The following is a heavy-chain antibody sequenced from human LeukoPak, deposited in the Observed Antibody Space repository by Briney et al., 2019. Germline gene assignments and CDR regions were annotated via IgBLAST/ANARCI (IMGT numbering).Heavy chain of an antibody. D-gene: IGHD3-22*01. CDR2: IYPADSTA. CDR1: GYSFTTYW. J-gene: IGHJ3*02. CDR3: ARRRYGSCCSCYSLYDSGGYYSAFDI. V-gene: IGHV5-51*01. Sequence: GESLKISCKASGYSFTTYWIGWVRQVPGKGLEWVGIIYPADSTAKYSPSFQGQVTISVDKSISTAYLQWSRLKASDTAMYYCARRRYGSCCSCYSLYDSGGYYSAFDIWGQGTMVTVSS.